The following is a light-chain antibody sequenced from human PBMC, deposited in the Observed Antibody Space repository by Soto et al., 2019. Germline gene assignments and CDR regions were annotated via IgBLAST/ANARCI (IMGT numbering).Light chain of an antibody. V-gene: IGLV2-14*01. CDR1: SSDVGGYNY. CDR3: SSYSSGSTLGV. Sequence: QSVLTQPASVSGSPGQSITISCTGTSSDVGGYNYVSWYQQHPGKAPKLMIYEVNNRPSGVSNRFSGSKSGNTASLTISGLQAEDEAVYYCSSYSSGSTLGVFGGGTKLTVL. J-gene: IGLJ3*02. CDR2: EVN.